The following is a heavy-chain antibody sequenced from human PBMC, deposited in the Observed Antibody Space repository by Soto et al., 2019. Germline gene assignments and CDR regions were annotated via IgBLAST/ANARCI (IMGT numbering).Heavy chain of an antibody. CDR1: GGSISSSSYY. CDR2: IYYSGST. D-gene: IGHD7-27*01. V-gene: IGHV4-39*01. Sequence: SETLSLTCTVSGGSISSSSYYWGWIRQPPGKGLEWIGSIYYSGSTYYNPSLKSRVTISVDTSKNQFSLKLSSVTAADTAVYYCARRNWEDYFDYWGQGTLVTVSS. J-gene: IGHJ4*02. CDR3: ARRNWEDYFDY.